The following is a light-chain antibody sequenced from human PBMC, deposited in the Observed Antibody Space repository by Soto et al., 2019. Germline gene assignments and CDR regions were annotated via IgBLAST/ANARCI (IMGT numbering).Light chain of an antibody. CDR3: NSYRSSGTVV. CDR2: EVS. Sequence: QSVLTQPPSVSAAPGQRVSISCSGGSSNIGKNSVSWYQQHPGKAPKLLIYEVSSRPSGVSNRFSGSKSGNTASLTISGLQAEDEADYYCNSYRSSGTVVFGGGTKVTVL. V-gene: IGLV2-14*01. CDR1: SSNIGKNS. J-gene: IGLJ2*01.